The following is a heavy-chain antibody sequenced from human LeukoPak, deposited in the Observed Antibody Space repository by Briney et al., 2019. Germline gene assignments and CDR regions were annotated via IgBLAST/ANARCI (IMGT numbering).Heavy chain of an antibody. CDR1: SGSITGYY. Sequence: SETLPLTCTVSSGSITGYYWSWIRQPPGEGLEWIGYIYYTGSTNYNPSLKSRVTMSLGTSRNQFSLKLTSVTAADTAVYYCASDNSGSYHPYYWGLGTLVTVSS. CDR3: ASDNSGSYHPYY. V-gene: IGHV4-59*08. J-gene: IGHJ4*02. CDR2: IYYTGST. D-gene: IGHD3-22*01.